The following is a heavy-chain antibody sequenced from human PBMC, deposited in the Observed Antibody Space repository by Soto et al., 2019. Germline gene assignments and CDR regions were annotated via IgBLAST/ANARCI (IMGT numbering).Heavy chain of an antibody. CDR3: ERGRRYCTNGVCFLWAHSY. CDR1: GGSFSGYY. J-gene: IGHJ4*02. D-gene: IGHD2-8*01. CDR2: INHSGST. Sequence: SETLSLTCAVYGGSFSGYYWSWIRQPPGKGLEWTGEINHSGSTNYNPSLKSRVTISVDTSKNQFSLKLSSVTAADTAVYYCERGRRYCTNGVCFLWAHSYWGQGTLVTVSS. V-gene: IGHV4-34*01.